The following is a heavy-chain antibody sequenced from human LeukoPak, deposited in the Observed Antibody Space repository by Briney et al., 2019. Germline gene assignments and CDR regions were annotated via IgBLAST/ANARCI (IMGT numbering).Heavy chain of an antibody. D-gene: IGHD1-26*01. CDR1: GYTXTSYG. CDR3: AREDVGATDAFDI. Sequence: ASVKVSCKASGYTXTSYGISRVRQAPGQGLEWMGWISAYNGNANYAEKFQGRVTMTTDTSTSTAYMELRSLRSDDTAVYYRAREDVGATDAFDIWGQGTMVTVSS. CDR2: ISAYNGNA. J-gene: IGHJ3*02. V-gene: IGHV1-18*01.